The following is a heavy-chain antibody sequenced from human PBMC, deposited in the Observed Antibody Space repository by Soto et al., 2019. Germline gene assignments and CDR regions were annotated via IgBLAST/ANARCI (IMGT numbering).Heavy chain of an antibody. V-gene: IGHV4-59*01. CDR1: GGSISSYY. D-gene: IGHD2-15*01. CDR3: VRGSAANVY. Sequence: PSETLSLTCTVSGGSISSYYWSWIRQPPGKGLEWIGYIYHSGSTNYYPSLESRVSMSIDTSRNQFSLKLTSVTAADTAVYYCVRGSAANVYWGQGTLVTVYS. CDR2: IYHSGST. J-gene: IGHJ4*02.